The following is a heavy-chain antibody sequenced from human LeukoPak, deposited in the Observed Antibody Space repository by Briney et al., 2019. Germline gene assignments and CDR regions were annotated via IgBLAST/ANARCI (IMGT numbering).Heavy chain of an antibody. J-gene: IGHJ4*02. D-gene: IGHD3-16*01. CDR1: GFTFSSYA. CDR3: ARDSGYDYVG. Sequence: GGSLRLSCAASGFTFSSYAMSWVRQAPGKGLEWVSGISASGGSTYYADSVKGRFTISRDNSKNTLYLQMNSLRAEDTAVYYCARDSGYDYVGWGQGTLVTVSS. CDR2: ISASGGST. V-gene: IGHV3-23*01.